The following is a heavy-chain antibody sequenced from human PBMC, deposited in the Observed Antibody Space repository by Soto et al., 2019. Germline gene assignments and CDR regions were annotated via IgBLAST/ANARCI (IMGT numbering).Heavy chain of an antibody. CDR3: ARGRPLIAVAGTRFDY. Sequence: ASVKVSCKASGGTFSSYAISWVRQAPGQGLEWMGGIIPIFGTANYAQKFQGRVTITADESTSTAYMELSSLRSEDTAVYYCARGRPLIAVAGTRFDYWGQGTLVTVSS. CDR1: GGTFSSYA. J-gene: IGHJ4*02. D-gene: IGHD6-19*01. V-gene: IGHV1-69*13. CDR2: IIPIFGTA.